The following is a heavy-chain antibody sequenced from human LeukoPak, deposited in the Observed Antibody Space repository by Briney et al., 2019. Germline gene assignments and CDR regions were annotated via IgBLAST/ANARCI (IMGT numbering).Heavy chain of an antibody. CDR1: GFTFSSYA. J-gene: IGHJ3*01. CDR3: ARDPDTAD. V-gene: IGHV3-30-3*01. Sequence: GGSLRLSRAASGFTFSSYAMHWVRQAPGKGLEWVAVISYDGSNKYYADSVKGRFTISRDDSKNTLYLQMNSLRAEDTAVYYCARDPDTADWGQGTMVTVSS. CDR2: ISYDGSNK. D-gene: IGHD5-18*01.